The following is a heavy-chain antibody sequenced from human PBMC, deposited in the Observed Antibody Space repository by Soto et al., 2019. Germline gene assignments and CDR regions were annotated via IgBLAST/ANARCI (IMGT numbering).Heavy chain of an antibody. CDR2: ISSSSSTI. D-gene: IGHD4-17*01. CDR1: GFTFSSYS. J-gene: IGHJ3*02. V-gene: IGHV3-48*01. Sequence: EVQLVESGGGLVQPGGSLRLSCAASGFTFSSYSMNWVRQAPGKGLEWVSYISSSSSTIYYADSVKGRFTISRDNAKNSLYLQMNSLRAEDTAVYYCARARAVTSTGAFDIWGQGTMVTVSS. CDR3: ARARAVTSTGAFDI.